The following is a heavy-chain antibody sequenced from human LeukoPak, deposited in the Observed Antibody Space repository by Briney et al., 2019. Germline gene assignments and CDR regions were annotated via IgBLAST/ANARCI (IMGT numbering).Heavy chain of an antibody. CDR1: GFTFSSYA. D-gene: IGHD3-3*01. V-gene: IGHV3-30-3*01. CDR2: ISYDGSNK. J-gene: IGHJ4*02. CDR3: ARGALFLEWLLLPFDY. Sequence: GESLRLSCAASGFTFSSYAMHWVRQAPGKGLEWVAVISYDGSNKYYADSVKGRFTISRDNSKNTLYLQMNSLRAEDTAVYYCARGALFLEWLLLPFDYWGQGTLVTVSS.